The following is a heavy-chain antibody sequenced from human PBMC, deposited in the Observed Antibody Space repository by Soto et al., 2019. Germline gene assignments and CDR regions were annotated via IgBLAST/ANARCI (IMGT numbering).Heavy chain of an antibody. V-gene: IGHV1-18*01. D-gene: IGHD6-13*01. Sequence: ASVKVSCKASGYSFTSYGISWVRQAPGQGLEWMGWISAYNGNTNYAQKLQGRATMTTDTSTSTAYMELRSLRSDDTAVYYCAGDSGSSSWYYHPNFDYWGQGTLVTVSS. J-gene: IGHJ4*02. CDR2: ISAYNGNT. CDR1: GYSFTSYG. CDR3: AGDSGSSSWYYHPNFDY.